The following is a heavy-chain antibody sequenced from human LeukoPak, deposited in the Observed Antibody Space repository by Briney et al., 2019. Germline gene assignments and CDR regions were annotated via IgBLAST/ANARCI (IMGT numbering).Heavy chain of an antibody. CDR1: GFTFSSYS. CDR3: ARVKLFVWFDP. Sequence: GGSLRLSCAASGFTFSSYSMNWVRQAPGKGLEWVSSISSSSSYIYYADSVKGRFTISRDNAKNSLYLQMNSLRAEDTAVYYCARVKLFVWFDPWGQGTLVTVSS. V-gene: IGHV3-21*01. J-gene: IGHJ5*02. CDR2: ISSSSSYI. D-gene: IGHD3-10*01.